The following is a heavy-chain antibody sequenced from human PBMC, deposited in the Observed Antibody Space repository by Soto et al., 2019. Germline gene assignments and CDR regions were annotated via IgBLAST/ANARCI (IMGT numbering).Heavy chain of an antibody. J-gene: IGHJ4*02. D-gene: IGHD3-22*01. Sequence: ASVKVSCKASGYTFTNHYMHWVRQAPGQGLEWMGIINPSGGSTNYAQKIQGRVTVTRDTSTSTVYMELSNLRSEDTAVYYCARGAYYDSSGTDYWGQGTLVTVPS. V-gene: IGHV1-46*01. CDR1: GYTFTNHY. CDR2: INPSGGST. CDR3: ARGAYYDSSGTDY.